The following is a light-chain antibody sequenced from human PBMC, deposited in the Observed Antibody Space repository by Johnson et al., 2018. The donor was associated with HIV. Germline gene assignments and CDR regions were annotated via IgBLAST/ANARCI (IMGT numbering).Light chain of an antibody. CDR3: GTWDSSLSGYV. Sequence: QSVLTKPPSVSAAPGQKVTISCSGNRSNIGDNFVSWYQHLPGTAPKLLVYDNSKRPSGIPDRFSATKSGTSATLGITGLQTGDEADYYCGTWDSSLSGYVFGTGTKVTVL. V-gene: IGLV1-51*01. J-gene: IGLJ1*01. CDR2: DNS. CDR1: RSNIGDNF.